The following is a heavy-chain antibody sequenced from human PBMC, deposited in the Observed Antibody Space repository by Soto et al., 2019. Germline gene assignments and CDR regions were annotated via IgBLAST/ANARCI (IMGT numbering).Heavy chain of an antibody. Sequence: PSETLSLTCSVSGGSISSGGFYWSWIRQHPGKGLEWIGYIYYSGTTYYTPSLKSRVTISVDTSKNQFSLKLSSVTAADTAVYYCARADYGDNWFDPWGQGTLVTVSS. V-gene: IGHV4-31*03. CDR1: GGSISSGGFY. J-gene: IGHJ5*02. D-gene: IGHD4-17*01. CDR3: ARADYGDNWFDP. CDR2: IYYSGTT.